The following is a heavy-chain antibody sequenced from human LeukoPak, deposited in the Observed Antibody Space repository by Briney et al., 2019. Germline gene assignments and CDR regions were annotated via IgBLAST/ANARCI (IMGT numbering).Heavy chain of an antibody. V-gene: IGHV3-23*01. D-gene: IGHD3-22*01. CDR3: ARDTEDSSGYSPDY. Sequence: GGSLRLSCAASGFTFSSYAMSWVRQAPGKGLEWVSAISGSGGSTYYADSVKGRFTISRDNSKNTLYLQMNSLRAEDTAVYYCARDTEDSSGYSPDYWGQGTLVTVSS. CDR1: GFTFSSYA. CDR2: ISGSGGST. J-gene: IGHJ4*02.